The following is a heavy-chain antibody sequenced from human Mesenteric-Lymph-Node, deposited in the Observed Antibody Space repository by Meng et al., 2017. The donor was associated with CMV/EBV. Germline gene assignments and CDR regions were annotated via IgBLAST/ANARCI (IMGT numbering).Heavy chain of an antibody. CDR3: ARRIFGGVIGDY. Sequence: GGSLRLSCVASGFPFSSYEMNWVRQAPGKGLEWISFMSQTGSIIHYADSVKGRFTISRDNAKNSLYLQMASLTAEDTGVYYCARRIFGGVIGDYWGQGTLVTVSS. D-gene: IGHD3-16*02. V-gene: IGHV3-48*03. CDR2: MSQTGSII. CDR1: GFPFSSYE. J-gene: IGHJ4*02.